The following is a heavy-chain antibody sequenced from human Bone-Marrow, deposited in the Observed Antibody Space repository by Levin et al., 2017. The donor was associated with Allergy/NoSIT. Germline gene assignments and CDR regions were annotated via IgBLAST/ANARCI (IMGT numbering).Heavy chain of an antibody. J-gene: IGHJ2*01. CDR2: ITWSSGTL. CDR3: VRGARLIWSFDL. V-gene: IGHV3-9*01. Sequence: GGSLRLSCAASGFNFDDYAMHWVRQAPGKGLEWVSDITWSSGTLGYADSVKGRFTISRDNAKNSLYLQMNSLRIEDTALYYCVRGARLIWSFDLWGRGTLVTVSS. CDR1: GFNFDDYA. D-gene: IGHD3-16*01.